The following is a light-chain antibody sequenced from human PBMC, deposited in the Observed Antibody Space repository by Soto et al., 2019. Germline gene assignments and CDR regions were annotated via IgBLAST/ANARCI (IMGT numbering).Light chain of an antibody. CDR1: QGISSY. Sequence: DIQLTQSPSFLSASVGDRVTITCRASQGISSYLAWYQQKPGKAPNLLIFAASTLHSGVPSRFSGSGSGTEFSLTISSLQPEDFATYYCQQLNYYPITFGQGTRLEIK. V-gene: IGKV1-9*01. CDR3: QQLNYYPIT. J-gene: IGKJ5*01. CDR2: AAS.